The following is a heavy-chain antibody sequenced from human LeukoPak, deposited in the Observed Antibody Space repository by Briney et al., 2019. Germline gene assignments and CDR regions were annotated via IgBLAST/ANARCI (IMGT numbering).Heavy chain of an antibody. CDR1: GFTFSSYA. CDR2: ISGSDGST. CDR3: AKGAAPTTVASALHY. V-gene: IGHV3-23*01. Sequence: GGSLRLSCAASGFTFSSYAMSWVRQAPGKGLEWVSAISGSDGSTYYADSVKGRFTISRDNSKNSLYLQMNSLRAEDTALYYCAKGAAPTTVASALHYWGQGTLVTVSS. D-gene: IGHD4-23*01. J-gene: IGHJ4*02.